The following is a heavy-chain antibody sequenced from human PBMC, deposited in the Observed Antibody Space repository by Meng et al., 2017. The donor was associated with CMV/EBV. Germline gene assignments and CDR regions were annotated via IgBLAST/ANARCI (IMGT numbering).Heavy chain of an antibody. D-gene: IGHD1-26*01. CDR1: GFTFDDYG. V-gene: IGHV3-7*01. Sequence: GESLKISCAASGFTFDDYGMSWVRQAPGKGLEWVANIKQDGSEKYYVDSVKGRFTISRDNAKNSLYLQMNSLRAEDTAVYYCACGLYYYYGMDVWGQGTTVTVSS. J-gene: IGHJ6*02. CDR2: IKQDGSEK. CDR3: ACGLYYYYGMDV.